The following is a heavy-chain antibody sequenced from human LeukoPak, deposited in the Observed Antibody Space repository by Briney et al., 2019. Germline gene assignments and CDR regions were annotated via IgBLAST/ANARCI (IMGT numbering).Heavy chain of an antibody. CDR1: GHTFTSYY. CDR3: ARDRYYYATRPHAFDI. D-gene: IGHD3-22*01. CDR2: INPSGGST. Sequence: ASVKVSCKASGHTFTSYYMHWVRQAPGQGLEWMGIINPSGGSTSYAQKFQGRVTMTRDMSTSTVYMELSSLRSEDTAVYYCARDRYYYATRPHAFDIWGQGTMVTVSS. V-gene: IGHV1-46*01. J-gene: IGHJ3*02.